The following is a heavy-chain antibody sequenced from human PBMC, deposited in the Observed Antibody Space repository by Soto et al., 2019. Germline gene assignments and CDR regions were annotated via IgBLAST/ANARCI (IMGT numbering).Heavy chain of an antibody. D-gene: IGHD3-9*01. J-gene: IGHJ3*02. CDR1: GFTFSSYG. Sequence: GGSLRLSCAASGFTFSSYGMHWVRQAPGKGLEWVAVIWYDGSNKYYADSVKGRFTISRDNSKNTLYLQMNSLRAEDTAVYYCARSSNLELRYFDWLLFGVFAIWGQGTMVTVSS. CDR2: IWYDGSNK. V-gene: IGHV3-33*01. CDR3: ARSSNLELRYFDWLLFGVFAI.